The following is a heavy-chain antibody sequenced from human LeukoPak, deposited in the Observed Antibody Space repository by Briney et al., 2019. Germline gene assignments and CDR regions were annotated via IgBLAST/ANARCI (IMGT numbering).Heavy chain of an antibody. CDR2: INPSGGST. D-gene: IGHD6-19*01. Sequence: ASVTVSCTAFGYTFTSYYMHWVRPAPGQGLGWMGIINPSGGSTSYAQKFQGRVTMTTDTSTSTAYMELRSLRSDDTAVYYCASQWLDPYYYYGMDVWGQGTTVTVSS. V-gene: IGHV1-46*01. CDR1: GYTFTSYY. CDR3: ASQWLDPYYYYGMDV. J-gene: IGHJ6*02.